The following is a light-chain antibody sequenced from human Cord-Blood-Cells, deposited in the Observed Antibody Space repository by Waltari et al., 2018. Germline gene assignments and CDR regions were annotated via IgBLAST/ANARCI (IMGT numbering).Light chain of an antibody. Sequence: AIRITQSPSSLSASTGDRVTITCRASQGISSYLAWYQQKPGKAPKLLIYAASTLQSGVPSRFSGSGSGTDFTLTISCLQSEDFATYYCQQYYSYPWTFGQGTKGEIK. V-gene: IGKV1-8*01. CDR3: QQYYSYPWT. CDR2: AAS. CDR1: QGISSY. J-gene: IGKJ1*01.